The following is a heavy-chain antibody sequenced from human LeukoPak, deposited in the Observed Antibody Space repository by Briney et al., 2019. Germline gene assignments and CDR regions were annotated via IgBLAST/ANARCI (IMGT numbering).Heavy chain of an antibody. D-gene: IGHD1-1*01. V-gene: IGHV4-4*02. CDR2: IYHSGSP. CDR3: ARVNINNWHSCDY. CDR1: GGSISSNNW. Sequence: SGTLSLTCAVSGGSISSNNWWGWVREPPGKGLEWIGEIYHSGSPNYNPSLKSRVTISVDKSRNHFSLNLSSVTAADTAVYYCARVNINNWHSCDYWGQGTLVTVSS. J-gene: IGHJ4*02.